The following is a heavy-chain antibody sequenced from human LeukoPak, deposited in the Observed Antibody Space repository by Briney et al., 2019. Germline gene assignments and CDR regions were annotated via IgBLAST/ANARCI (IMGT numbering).Heavy chain of an antibody. CDR1: GFTFTSYG. J-gene: IGHJ4*02. CDR3: ARGVPIPATHPIDY. D-gene: IGHD3-10*01. CDR2: IWYDGSHK. Sequence: GGSLRLSCAASGFTFTSYGMHWVRQAPGKGLEWVAMIWYDGSHKKYADSVEGRFSISRHTSKNTLYLQMNSLRADDTAVYYCARGVPIPATHPIDYWGQGSLVTVSS. V-gene: IGHV3-33*03.